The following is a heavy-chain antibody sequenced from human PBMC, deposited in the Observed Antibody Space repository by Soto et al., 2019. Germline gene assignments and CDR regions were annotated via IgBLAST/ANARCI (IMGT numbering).Heavy chain of an antibody. J-gene: IGHJ3*02. V-gene: IGHV1-46*03. Sequence: ASVKVSCKASGYTFTSYYMHWVRQAPGQGLEWMGIINPSGGSTSYAQKFQGRVTMTRDTSTSTVYMELSSLRSEDTAVYYCARVWGIAGAESDAFDIWGQGTMVTVSS. CDR1: GYTFTSYY. D-gene: IGHD6-19*01. CDR3: ARVWGIAGAESDAFDI. CDR2: INPSGGST.